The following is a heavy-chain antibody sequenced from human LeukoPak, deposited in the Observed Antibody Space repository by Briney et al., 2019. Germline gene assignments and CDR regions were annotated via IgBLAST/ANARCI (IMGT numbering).Heavy chain of an antibody. V-gene: IGHV3-21*01. CDR1: GFTFSSYS. CDR3: ARGPTVVTPGDY. D-gene: IGHD4-23*01. CDR2: ISSSSSYI. J-gene: IGHJ4*02. Sequence: GGSLRLSCAASGFTFSSYSMNWVRQAPGKGLEWVSSISSSSSYIYYADSVKGRFTISRDNAKNSLYLQMNSLRAEDTAVYYCARGPTVVTPGDYWGQGTLVTVSS.